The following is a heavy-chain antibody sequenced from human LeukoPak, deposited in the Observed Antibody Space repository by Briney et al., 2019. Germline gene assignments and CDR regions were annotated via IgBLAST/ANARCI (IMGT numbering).Heavy chain of an antibody. CDR3: ARDRYSYDSSGYA. CDR1: GYTFTSYY. Sequence: EASVKLSCKASGYTFTSYYMHWVRQAPGQGLEWMGIINPSGGSTSYAQKLQGRVTMTTDTSTSTAYMEMRSLRSDDTAVYYCARDRYSYDSSGYAWGQGNLVTVSS. CDR2: INPSGGST. J-gene: IGHJ5*02. V-gene: IGHV1-46*01. D-gene: IGHD3-22*01.